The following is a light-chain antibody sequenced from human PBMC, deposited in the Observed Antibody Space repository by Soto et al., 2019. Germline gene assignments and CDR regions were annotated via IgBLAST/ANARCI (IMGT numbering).Light chain of an antibody. V-gene: IGKV1-6*01. J-gene: IGKJ1*01. CDR1: QGIRND. CDR2: AAS. Sequence: AIQMTQSPSSLSASVGDRVTITCRASQGIRNDLAWYQQKPEKAPTLLIYAASTLHSGVPSRFSGSGSGTDFTLTISSLQPEDSATYYCLQDYNSPPTFGQGTKVEI. CDR3: LQDYNSPPT.